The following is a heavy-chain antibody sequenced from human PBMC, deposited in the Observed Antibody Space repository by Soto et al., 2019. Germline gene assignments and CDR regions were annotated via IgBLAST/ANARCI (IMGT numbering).Heavy chain of an antibody. CDR3: ARHYSSGSRNWFGP. Sequence: TCSVSGGSINSSSYFWGWVRQPPGKGLEWIGSIYYSGSTYYNPSLRSRVTISVDTSKNQFSLKLSSVTAADTAVFYCARHYSSGSRNWFGPWGQGTLVTVSS. CDR1: GGSINSSSYF. D-gene: IGHD6-19*01. V-gene: IGHV4-39*01. CDR2: IYYSGST. J-gene: IGHJ5*02.